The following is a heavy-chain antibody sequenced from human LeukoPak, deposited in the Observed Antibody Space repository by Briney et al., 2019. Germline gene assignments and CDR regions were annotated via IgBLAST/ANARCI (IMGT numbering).Heavy chain of an antibody. Sequence: GGSLRLSCAASGFTFSDSAMTWVRQAPGKGLDWVSLISFSGANTYYADSVKGRFTISRDNAKNSLYLQMNSLRAEDTAVYYCASYPWSSSWYIAHWGQGTLVTVSS. D-gene: IGHD6-13*01. J-gene: IGHJ4*02. CDR2: ISFSGANT. CDR1: GFTFSDSA. V-gene: IGHV3-23*01. CDR3: ASYPWSSSWYIAH.